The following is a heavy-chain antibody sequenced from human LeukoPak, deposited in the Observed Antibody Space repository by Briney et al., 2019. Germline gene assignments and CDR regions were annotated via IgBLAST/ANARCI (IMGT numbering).Heavy chain of an antibody. CDR3: ARGRGRYCNSTSCLIQGDY. CDR1: GYTFTSYG. V-gene: IGHV1-18*01. CDR2: ISAYNGNT. Sequence: ASVKVSCKASGYTFTSYGISWVRQAPGQGLEWMGWISAYNGNTNYAQKLQGRVTMTTDTSTSTAYMELRSLRSDDTAVYYCARGRGRYCNSTSCLIQGDYWGQGTLVTVSS. J-gene: IGHJ4*02. D-gene: IGHD2-2*01.